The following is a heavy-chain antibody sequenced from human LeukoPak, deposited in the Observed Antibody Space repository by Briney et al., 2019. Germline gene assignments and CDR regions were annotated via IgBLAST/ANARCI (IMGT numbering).Heavy chain of an antibody. Sequence: SETLSLTCTVSGGSISSYYWSWIRQPPGKGQEWIGYIYYSGSTNYNPSLKSRVTISVDTSKNQFSLKLSSVTAADTAVYYCARSDSSLYYFDYWGQGTLVTVSS. D-gene: IGHD6-13*01. V-gene: IGHV4-59*01. CDR2: IYYSGST. J-gene: IGHJ4*02. CDR1: GGSISSYY. CDR3: ARSDSSLYYFDY.